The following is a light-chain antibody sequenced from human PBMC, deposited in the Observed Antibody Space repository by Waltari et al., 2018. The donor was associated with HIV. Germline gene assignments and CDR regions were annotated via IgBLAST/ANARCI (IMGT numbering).Light chain of an antibody. CDR3: SSYTSSSVV. CDR1: SSDVGGYNY. V-gene: IGLV2-14*01. Sequence: QSALTQPASVSGSPGQSITISCPGTSSDVGGYNYVSWYQQHPGKAPKLMIYEVSNRPSGVSNRFSGSKSGNTASLTISGLQAEDEAHYYCSSYTSSSVVFGGGTKLTVL. J-gene: IGLJ2*01. CDR2: EVS.